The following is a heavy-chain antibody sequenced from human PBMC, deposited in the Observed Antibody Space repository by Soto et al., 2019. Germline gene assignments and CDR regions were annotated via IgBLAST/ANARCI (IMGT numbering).Heavy chain of an antibody. V-gene: IGHV3-53*04. CDR2: IYSGGST. Sequence: EVQLVESGGGLVQPGGSLRLSCAASGFTVSSNYMSWVRQAPGKGLEWVSVIYSGGSTYYADSVKGRFTISRHNSKNTLYLQMNSLRAEDTAVYYCARMYSYGYGYYYGMDVWGQGTTVTVSS. D-gene: IGHD5-18*01. CDR1: GFTVSSNY. J-gene: IGHJ6*02. CDR3: ARMYSYGYGYYYGMDV.